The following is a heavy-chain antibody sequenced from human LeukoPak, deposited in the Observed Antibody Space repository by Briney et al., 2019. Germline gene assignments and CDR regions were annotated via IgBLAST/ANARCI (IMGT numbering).Heavy chain of an antibody. CDR3: ASEPTETFVLDS. J-gene: IGHJ4*02. Sequence: GGSLRLSCAASGFTFSSYWMHWVRQAPGKGLVWVSRINSDGSSTSYADSVKGRFTISRDNAKNSLYLQMVTLRPEDTAFYFCASEPTETFVLDSWGQGTLLTVSS. CDR2: INSDGSST. V-gene: IGHV3-74*01. D-gene: IGHD1-26*01. CDR1: GFTFSSYW.